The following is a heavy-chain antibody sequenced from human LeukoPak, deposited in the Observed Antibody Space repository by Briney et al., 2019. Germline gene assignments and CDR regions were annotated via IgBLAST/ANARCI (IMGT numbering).Heavy chain of an antibody. CDR1: GGSISSSSYY. CDR3: ARSMGGRWLQLGYFDY. CDR2: IYYSGST. J-gene: IGHJ4*02. D-gene: IGHD5-24*01. Sequence: KASETLSLTCTVSGGSISSSSYYWGWIRQPPGKGLEWIGSIYYSGSTYYNPSLKSRVTISVDTSKNQFSLKLSSVTAADTAVYYCARSMGGRWLQLGYFDYWGQGTLVTVSS. V-gene: IGHV4-39*01.